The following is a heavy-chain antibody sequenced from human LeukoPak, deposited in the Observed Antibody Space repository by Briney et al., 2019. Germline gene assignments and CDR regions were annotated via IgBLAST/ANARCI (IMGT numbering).Heavy chain of an antibody. CDR2: IYYSGST. Sequence: KPSETLSLTCTVSGGSISSSSYYWGWIRQPPGKGLEWIGRIYYSGSTYYNPSLKSRVTISVDTSKNQFSLKLSSVTAADTAVYYCARLTGLTSFGYWGQGTLVTVSS. D-gene: IGHD7-27*01. J-gene: IGHJ4*02. CDR1: GGSISSSSYY. V-gene: IGHV4-39*01. CDR3: ARLTGLTSFGY.